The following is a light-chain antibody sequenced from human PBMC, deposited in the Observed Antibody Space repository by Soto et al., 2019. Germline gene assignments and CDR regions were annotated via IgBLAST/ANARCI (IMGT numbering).Light chain of an antibody. CDR3: QVWDSSSDHVV. CDR2: DDR. CDR1: NIGSKG. V-gene: IGLV3-21*02. Sequence: SYELTQPPSVSVAPGQTARIPCGGNNIGSKGVHWYQQSPGLAPVLVVYDDRDRPSGIPERFSGSNSGNTATLTISRVEAGDEADYYCQVWDSSSDHVVFGGGTPLTVL. J-gene: IGLJ2*01.